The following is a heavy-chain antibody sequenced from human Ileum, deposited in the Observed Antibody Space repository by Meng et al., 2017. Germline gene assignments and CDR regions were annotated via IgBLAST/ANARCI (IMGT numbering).Heavy chain of an antibody. CDR1: GYKVSSYA. CDR3: ARGDPTTPNWLDP. CDR2: INIGNGDT. D-gene: IGHD1-26*01. V-gene: IGHV1-3*04. J-gene: IGHJ5*02. Sequence: QVQCVRAGAEVNVRGASGKVPCKGSGYKVSSYAIHWVRQAPGQRLEWLGWINIGNGDTRYSQMFQGRLTITRDTSATAAYMKLSGLRSEDTAVYYCARGDPTTPNWLDPWGQGSLVTVSS.